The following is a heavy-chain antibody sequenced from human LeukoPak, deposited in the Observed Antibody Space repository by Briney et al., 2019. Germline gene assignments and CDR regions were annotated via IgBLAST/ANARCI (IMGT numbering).Heavy chain of an antibody. CDR3: ASRYYYDTRGYFLH. Sequence: SQTLSLTCTVSGHSIRSSSYYCGWIRQSPEKGLEGIAAIYYSGTTYYSASFKSQVTISVESSRHQLSLKLRSVTAADRAVYYCASRYYYDTRGYFLHWGQGTLVTVAS. J-gene: IGHJ1*01. V-gene: IGHV4-39*01. D-gene: IGHD3-22*01. CDR1: GHSIRSSSYY. CDR2: IYYSGTT.